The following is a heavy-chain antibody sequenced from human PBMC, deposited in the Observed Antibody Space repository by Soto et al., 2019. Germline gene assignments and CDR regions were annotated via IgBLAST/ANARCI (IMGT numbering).Heavy chain of an antibody. V-gene: IGHV4-34*01. J-gene: IGHJ5*02. D-gene: IGHD3-16*02. Sequence: SETLSLTCAVYGLSFSGYYWSWIRQPPGKGLEWIGEINHIGSTYYNPSLKSRVTISVDTSNNQFSLNLNSVTASDTAVYYCAGRNSLASVSLNFRELSNYKWIDPWGPGTLVTVSS. CDR3: AGRNSLASVSLNFRELSNYKWIDP. CDR2: INHIGST. CDR1: GLSFSGYY.